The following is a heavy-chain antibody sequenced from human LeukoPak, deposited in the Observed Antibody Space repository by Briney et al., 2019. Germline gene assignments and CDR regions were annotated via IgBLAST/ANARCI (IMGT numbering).Heavy chain of an antibody. V-gene: IGHV3-13*04. Sequence: PGGSLRLSRAASGFTFSNYDMHWVRQATGKGLEWVSAIGTAGDTYYPGSVRGRFTMSGENAKNSLYLQMNSLAAGDTAVYYCARGSNTHFDYWGQGILVTVSS. CDR3: ARGSNTHFDY. CDR1: GFTFSNYD. CDR2: IGTAGDT. D-gene: IGHD2-8*01. J-gene: IGHJ4*02.